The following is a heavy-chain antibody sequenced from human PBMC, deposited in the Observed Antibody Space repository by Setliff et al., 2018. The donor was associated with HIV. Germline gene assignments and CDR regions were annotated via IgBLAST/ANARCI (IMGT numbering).Heavy chain of an antibody. D-gene: IGHD3-22*01. CDR2: IYSTGDT. V-gene: IGHV4-4*07. CDR1: GGSISNFY. J-gene: IGHJ4*02. Sequence: SETLSLTCSVSGGSISNFYWSWIRLPPGKGLGWVGHIYSTGDTNYNPSLKSRVTLSADTSKNQLSLSLTSVTAADTAVYYCARVRLTMIMMVDYFDQWGQGTLVTVSS. CDR3: ARVRLTMIMMVDYFDQ.